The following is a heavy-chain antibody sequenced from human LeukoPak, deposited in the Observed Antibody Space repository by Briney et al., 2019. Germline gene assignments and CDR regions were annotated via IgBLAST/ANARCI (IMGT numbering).Heavy chain of an antibody. V-gene: IGHV3-30*04. Sequence: GGSLRLSRAASGFTFRSYAMHWVRQAPGKGLEWVAVISYDGSRKYYADSVKGRFTISRDSSKNMLYLQMNSLRVEDTAVYYCAKGFSSGPWDACDIWGQGTMVTVSS. CDR1: GFTFRSYA. CDR3: AKGFSSGPWDACDI. D-gene: IGHD3-22*01. CDR2: ISYDGSRK. J-gene: IGHJ3*02.